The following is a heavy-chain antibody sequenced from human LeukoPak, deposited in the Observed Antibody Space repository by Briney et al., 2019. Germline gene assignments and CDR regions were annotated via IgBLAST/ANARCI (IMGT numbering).Heavy chain of an antibody. J-gene: IGHJ5*02. Sequence: ASVKVSCKASGHTFTGYYMHWVRQAPGQGLEWMGWINPNSGGTNYAQKFQGRVTMTRDTSISTAYMELSRLRSDDTAVYYCASFDILTGLQRFDPWGQGTLVTVSS. CDR2: INPNSGGT. V-gene: IGHV1-2*02. CDR1: GHTFTGYY. CDR3: ASFDILTGLQRFDP. D-gene: IGHD3-9*01.